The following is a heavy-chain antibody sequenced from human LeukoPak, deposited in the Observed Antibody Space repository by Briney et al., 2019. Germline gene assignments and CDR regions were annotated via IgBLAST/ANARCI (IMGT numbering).Heavy chain of an antibody. CDR3: ARTNYYDSSAIDY. Sequence: PSETLSLTCAVYGGPFSGYYWSWIRQPPGKGLEWIGEINHSGSTNYNPSLKSRVTISVDTSKNQFSLKLSSVTAADTAVYYCARTNYYDSSAIDYWGQGTLVTVSS. V-gene: IGHV4-34*01. CDR1: GGPFSGYY. D-gene: IGHD3-22*01. CDR2: INHSGST. J-gene: IGHJ4*02.